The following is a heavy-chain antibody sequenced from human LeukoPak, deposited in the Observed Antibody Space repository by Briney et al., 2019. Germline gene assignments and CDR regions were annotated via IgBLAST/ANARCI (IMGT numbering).Heavy chain of an antibody. CDR2: IWPGDSDT. J-gene: IGHJ4*02. Sequence: GESLKISCRGSGYTFSNYWIGWVRQMPGKGLEWRGIIWPGDSDTRYSPSFQGQITISADKSISTAYLQWSSLRASDTAIYYCARQCYYDSSGFYNEINPFDYWGQGTLVTVSS. D-gene: IGHD3-22*01. CDR3: ARQCYYDSSGFYNEINPFDY. V-gene: IGHV5-51*01. CDR1: GYTFSNYW.